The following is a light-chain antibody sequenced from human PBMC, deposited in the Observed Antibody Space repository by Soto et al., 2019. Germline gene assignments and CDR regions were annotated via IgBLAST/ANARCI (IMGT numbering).Light chain of an antibody. V-gene: IGLV2-8*01. J-gene: IGLJ1*01. Sequence: QSVLPQPPSASGSPGQSVTISCTGTSSDVGRYTYVSWYQQHPDKAPKLIIYEVSKRPSGVPDRFSGSKSGNTASLTISGLQAEDETDYYCSSYAGSPPYVFGTGTKVTVL. CDR1: SSDVGRYTY. CDR3: SSYAGSPPYV. CDR2: EVS.